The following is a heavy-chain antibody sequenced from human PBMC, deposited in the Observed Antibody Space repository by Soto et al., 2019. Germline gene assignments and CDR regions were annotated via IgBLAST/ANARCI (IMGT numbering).Heavy chain of an antibody. CDR2: ISAYNGNT. CDR1: GYTFTSYG. CDR3: ASSVLGYSAFTH. D-gene: IGHD1-1*01. V-gene: IGHV1-18*01. Sequence: QVQLVQSGAEVKKPGASVKVSCKASGYTFTSYGISWVRQAPGQGLEWMGWISAYNGNTNYAQKLQGRVTMTTDTSTSTASMELRSLRSDDKAVYYCASSVLGYSAFTHWGQGTLVTVSS. J-gene: IGHJ4*02.